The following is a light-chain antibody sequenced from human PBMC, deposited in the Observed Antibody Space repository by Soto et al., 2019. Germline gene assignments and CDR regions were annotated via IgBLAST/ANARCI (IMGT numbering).Light chain of an antibody. CDR3: QQRDYRQFT. J-gene: IGKJ5*01. CDR2: DLS. Sequence: ESVFCQCPVALALSPGARATPSCRGSRSGSGYLAWYQQTPRQAPRLLNCDLSNRTTSIPARCSGSAWTTYSPLTISILAEDDAVIYCWQQRDYRQFTFGQGTKLDIK. V-gene: IGKV3-11*01. CDR1: RSGSGY.